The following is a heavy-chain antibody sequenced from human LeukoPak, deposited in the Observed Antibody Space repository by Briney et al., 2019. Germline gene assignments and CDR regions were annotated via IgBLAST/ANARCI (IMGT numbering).Heavy chain of an antibody. CDR2: INPNSGGT. V-gene: IGHV1-2*02. CDR3: GRDPPIGGADVFDI. Sequence: ASLNVSCKAAGYTFTGYYMHWLRQAPGQGLEWMGWINPNSGGTNYAQKFQDRVTMTRDTSISTAYMELSRLTSDDTAVYYCGRDPPIGGADVFDIWGEGTMVAVSS. D-gene: IGHD3-10*01. CDR1: GYTFTGYY. J-gene: IGHJ3*02.